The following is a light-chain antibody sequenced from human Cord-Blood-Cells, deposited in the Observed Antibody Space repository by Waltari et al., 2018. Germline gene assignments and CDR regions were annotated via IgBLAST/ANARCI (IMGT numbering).Light chain of an antibody. CDR3: SSYTSSSTLV. J-gene: IGLJ3*02. V-gene: IGLV2-14*01. CDR1: SSDVGGYNY. CDR2: DVS. Sequence: QSALTQPASVSGSPGQSITISCTGTSSDVGGYNYVSWYQQHPGKAPKLMIYDVSNRPSGVSNLFSGSKSGNTASLTISVLQAEDDADYYCSSYTSSSTLVFGGGTKLTVL.